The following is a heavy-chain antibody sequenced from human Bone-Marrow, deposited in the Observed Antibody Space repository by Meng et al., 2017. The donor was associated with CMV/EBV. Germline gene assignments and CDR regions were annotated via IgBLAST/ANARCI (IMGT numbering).Heavy chain of an antibody. D-gene: IGHD2-2*01. J-gene: IGHJ4*02. CDR1: GGSFSGHY. V-gene: IGHV4-34*01. CDR3: ARGSFCSSANCYRAFYS. Sequence: SETLSLTCAVYGGSFSGHYWNWIRQPPGRDLEWIGEINHSGSTKYNPSPQSRVTLSVDTSKNQFSLKLNSVTAADTAVYYCARGSFCSSANCYRAFYSWGQGTLVTVSS. CDR2: INHSGST.